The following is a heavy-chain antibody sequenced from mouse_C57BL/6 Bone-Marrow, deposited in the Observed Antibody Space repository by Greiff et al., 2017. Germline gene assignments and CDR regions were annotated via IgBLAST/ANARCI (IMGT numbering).Heavy chain of an antibody. CDR3: ARWGSYDGYLDY. Sequence: QVQLQQSGAELARPGASVKLSCKASGYTFTSYGISWVKQRTGQGLEWIGEIYPRSGNTYYNEKFKGKAPLTADKSASTAYMELSSLTSEDSAVYCCARWGSYDGYLDYWGQGTTLTVSS. V-gene: IGHV1-81*01. CDR1: GYTFTSYG. CDR2: IYPRSGNT. D-gene: IGHD2-3*01. J-gene: IGHJ2*01.